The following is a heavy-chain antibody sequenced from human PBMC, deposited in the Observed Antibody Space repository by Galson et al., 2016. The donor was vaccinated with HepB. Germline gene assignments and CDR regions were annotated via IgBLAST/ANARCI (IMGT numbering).Heavy chain of an antibody. J-gene: IGHJ5*02. CDR2: ISDDGRSK. CDR3: AKSRHATPIDFIFNR. CDR1: GFTFSNYG. V-gene: IGHV3-30*18. D-gene: IGHD2-21*02. Sequence: SLRLSCAVSGFTFSNYGMHWVRQAPGKGLEWVAVISDDGRSKYYVPSVKGRFSISRDNSKDMLYLQMDSLRPEDTAVYYCAKSRHATPIDFIFNRWGQGTLVTVSS.